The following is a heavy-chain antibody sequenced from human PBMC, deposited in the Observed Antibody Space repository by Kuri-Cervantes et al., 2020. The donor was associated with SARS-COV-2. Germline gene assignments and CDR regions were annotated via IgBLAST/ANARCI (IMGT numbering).Heavy chain of an antibody. D-gene: IGHD6-13*01. CDR1: GFTFSNYG. J-gene: IGHJ2*01. CDR2: IKQDGGDK. CDR3: ARSKLNKGIAGAGTFGFEF. Sequence: GESLKIYCAASGFTFSNYGMHWVRQAPGKGLEWVANIKQDGGDKFYVDSVKGRFTISRDNAKNSLYLQMNSLRAGDTAVYYCARSKLNKGIAGAGTFGFEFWGRGALVTVSS. V-gene: IGHV3-7*01.